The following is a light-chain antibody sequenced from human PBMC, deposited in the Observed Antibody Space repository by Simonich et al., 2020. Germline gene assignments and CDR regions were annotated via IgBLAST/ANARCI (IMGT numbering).Light chain of an antibody. CDR3: LQDYNYPWT. J-gene: IGKJ1*01. V-gene: IGKV1-39*01. Sequence: DIQKTQSPSSLSASVGDRVTITCRASQSISSYLNWYQQKPGKAPKLLIYAASRLQSGVPSRFSGSGSGTDFTLTISSLQPEDFATYYCLQDYNYPWTFGQGTKVEIK. CDR2: AAS. CDR1: QSISSY.